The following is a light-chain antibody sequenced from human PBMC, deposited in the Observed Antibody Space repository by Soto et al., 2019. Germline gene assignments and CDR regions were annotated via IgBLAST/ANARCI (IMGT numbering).Light chain of an antibody. J-gene: IGKJ4*01. CDR2: LGS. CDR1: QSLLHSNGYNY. V-gene: IGKV2-28*01. Sequence: EIVLTQSPPSLPVTPGEPASIACRSSQSLLHSNGYNYLDWYLQKPGQSPQPLIFLGSNRASGVPDRFSGSVSGPDFTLKISRVEAEDVGVYYCMQALQTPTFGGGTKVEIK. CDR3: MQALQTPT.